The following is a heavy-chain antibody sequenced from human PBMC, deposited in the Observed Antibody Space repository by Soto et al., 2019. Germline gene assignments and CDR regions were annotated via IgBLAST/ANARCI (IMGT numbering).Heavy chain of an antibody. CDR2: ISYDGSNK. D-gene: IGHD3-10*01. CDR3: ARSRNSAVADSFDF. V-gene: IGHV3-30-3*01. J-gene: IGHJ4*02. CDR1: GFTFSSYA. Sequence: PGGSLRLSCAASGFTFSSYAMHWVRQAPGKGLEWVAVISYDGSNKYYADSVKGRFTISRDNSKNTLYLQMNSLRDEDTAVYYCARSRNSAVADSFDFWGQGTLVTVSS.